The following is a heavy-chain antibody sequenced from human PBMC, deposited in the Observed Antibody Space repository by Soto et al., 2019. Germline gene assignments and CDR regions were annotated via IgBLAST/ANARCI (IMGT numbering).Heavy chain of an antibody. V-gene: IGHV1-2*04. D-gene: IGHD2-8*01. CDR2: INPNSGGT. CDR1: GYTLTGYY. Sequence: GVSVKVCCEASGYTLTGYYMHWVRQAPGQGLEWMGWINPNSGGTNYAQKFQGWVTMARDTSISTAYMELSRLRSDATAVYYCARDAVMGFDYWGQRTLVTVPQ. J-gene: IGHJ4*02. CDR3: ARDAVMGFDY.